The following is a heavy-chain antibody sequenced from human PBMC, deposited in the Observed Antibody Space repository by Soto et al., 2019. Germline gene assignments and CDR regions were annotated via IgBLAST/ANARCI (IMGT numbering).Heavy chain of an antibody. V-gene: IGHV1-69*13. CDR3: ARGMITMDWYFDL. CDR2: IIPIFGTA. Sequence: GASVKVSCKASGGTFSSYAISWVRQAPGQGLEGLGGIIPIFGTATYAQQFQGRVTITADESTSTAYMELSSLRSEDTAVYYCARGMITMDWYFDLWGRGTLVTVS. CDR1: GGTFSSYA. D-gene: IGHD3-16*01. J-gene: IGHJ2*01.